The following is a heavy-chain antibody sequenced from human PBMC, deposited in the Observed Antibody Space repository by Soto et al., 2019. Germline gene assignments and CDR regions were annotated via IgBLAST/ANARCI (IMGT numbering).Heavy chain of an antibody. V-gene: IGHV5-51*01. CDR2: IYPGDSDT. CDR1: GYSFTSYW. J-gene: IGHJ4*02. D-gene: IGHD2-21*01. Sequence: GESLKISCKGSGYSFTSYWIGWVRQMPGKGLEWMGIIYPGDSDTRYSPSFQGQVTISADKSISTAYLQWSSLKASDTAMYYCARHFRDCYNYVRTPLDYWGQGTLVTVSS. CDR3: ARHFRDCYNYVRTPLDY.